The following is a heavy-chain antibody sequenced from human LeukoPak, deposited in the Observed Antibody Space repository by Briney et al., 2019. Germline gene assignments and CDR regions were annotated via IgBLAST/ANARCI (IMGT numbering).Heavy chain of an antibody. CDR3: ARGSAFTFGGVIVRYGFYDY. D-gene: IGHD3-16*02. Sequence: ASVKVSCKASGYTFTSYGISWVRQAPGRGLEWMGWISAYSGNTNYAQKLQGRVTMTTDTSTSTAYMELRSLRSDDTAVYYCARGSAFTFGGVIVRYGFYDYWGQGTLVTVSS. CDR2: ISAYSGNT. CDR1: GYTFTSYG. V-gene: IGHV1-18*01. J-gene: IGHJ4*02.